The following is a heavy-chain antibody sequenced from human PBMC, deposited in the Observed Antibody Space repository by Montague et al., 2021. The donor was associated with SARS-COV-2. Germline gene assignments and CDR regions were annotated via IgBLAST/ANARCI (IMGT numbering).Heavy chain of an antibody. D-gene: IGHD3-22*01. CDR3: ARGAPFYDSSGYYSDAFDI. CDR2: IYTSGST. Sequence: SETLSLTCTVSGGSISSYYWNWIRQSAGKGLEWIGRIYTSGSTNYDPSLKSRVTMSVDTSKNQFSLKLSSVTAADTAVYYCARGAPFYDSSGYYSDAFDIWGQGTMVTVSS. J-gene: IGHJ3*02. CDR1: GGSISSYY. V-gene: IGHV4-4*07.